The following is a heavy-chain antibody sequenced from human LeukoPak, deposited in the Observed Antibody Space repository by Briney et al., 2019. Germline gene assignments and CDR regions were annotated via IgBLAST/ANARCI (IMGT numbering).Heavy chain of an antibody. CDR1: GFTLSSYA. CDR2: ISGSGSST. V-gene: IGHV3-23*01. Sequence: GGSLRLSCAASGFTLSSYAMGWVRQAPGKGLEWVSAISGSGSSTYYADSVKGRFTISRDNSKNTLSLQMNSLRVEDTAIYYCAKAQTGTDMIFDYWGQGALVTVSS. J-gene: IGHJ4*02. D-gene: IGHD1-1*01. CDR3: AKAQTGTDMIFDY.